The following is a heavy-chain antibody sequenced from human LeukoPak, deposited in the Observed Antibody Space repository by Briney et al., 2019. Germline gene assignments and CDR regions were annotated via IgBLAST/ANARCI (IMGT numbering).Heavy chain of an antibody. J-gene: IGHJ4*02. D-gene: IGHD3-3*01. CDR2: FDPEDGEP. CDR3: ARVRDYDFWSSFDY. Sequence: ASVKVSCKVSGYTLTELSMHWVRQAPGKGLEWMGGFDPEDGEPIYAQKLQGRVTMTTDTSTSTAYMELRSLRSDDTAVYYCARVRDYDFWSSFDYWGQGTLVTVSS. V-gene: IGHV1-24*01. CDR1: GYTLTELS.